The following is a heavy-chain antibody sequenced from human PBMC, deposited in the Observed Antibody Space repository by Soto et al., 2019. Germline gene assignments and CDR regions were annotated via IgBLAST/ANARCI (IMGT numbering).Heavy chain of an antibody. CDR3: EGRDDPFHV. CDR1: GLTFSNYG. J-gene: IGHJ3*01. Sequence: QVQLVESGGGVVRPERSLRLSCVGTGLTFSNYGIHWVRQAPGRGLEWVAVIWHDGSQKYSADSVRGRFTISRDNSKNTVYLQMNRLRAEDTAVYYCEGRDDPFHVWGQGTMVTVSS. V-gene: IGHV3-33*01. CDR2: IWHDGSQK.